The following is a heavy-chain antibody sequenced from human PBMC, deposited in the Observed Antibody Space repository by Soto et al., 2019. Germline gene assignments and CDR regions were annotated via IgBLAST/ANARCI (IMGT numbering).Heavy chain of an antibody. Sequence: GGSLRLSCAASGFTFNTYAMSWVRQAPGKGLEWVSTISGSGGTTYYADSVKGRFTISRDNSKSTLYLRMDSLRAEDTALYYCANRLTRYFDCWGQGTLVTVSS. J-gene: IGHJ4*02. V-gene: IGHV3-23*01. D-gene: IGHD7-27*01. CDR3: ANRLTRYFDC. CDR2: ISGSGGTT. CDR1: GFTFNTYA.